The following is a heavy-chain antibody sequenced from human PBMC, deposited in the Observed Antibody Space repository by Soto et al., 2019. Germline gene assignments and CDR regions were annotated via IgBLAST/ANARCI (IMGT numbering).Heavy chain of an antibody. CDR2: IYYSGNT. Sequence: SETLSLTWTVSGGSLSSGGYYWSWIRQHPGKGLEWIGYIYYSGNTYYNPSLKSRVTISVDTSKNQFSLKLSSVTAADTAVYYCARVTFMVAKYYFDYWGQGTLVTVSS. J-gene: IGHJ4*02. V-gene: IGHV4-31*02. CDR1: GGSLSSGGYY. CDR3: ARVTFMVAKYYFDY. D-gene: IGHD5-12*01.